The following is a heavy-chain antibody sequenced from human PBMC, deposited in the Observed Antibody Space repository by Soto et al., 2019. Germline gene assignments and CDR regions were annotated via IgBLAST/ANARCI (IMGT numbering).Heavy chain of an antibody. CDR3: ARSEGYSSSWYSGYYYYGMDV. D-gene: IGHD6-13*01. CDR2: ISSSGSTI. CDR1: GFTFSSYE. Sequence: GGSLRLSCAAFGFTFSSYEMNWVRQAPGKGLEWVSYISSSGSTIYYADSVKGRFTISRDNAKNSLYLQMNSLRAEDTAVYYCARSEGYSSSWYSGYYYYGMDVWGQGTTVTVSS. J-gene: IGHJ6*02. V-gene: IGHV3-48*03.